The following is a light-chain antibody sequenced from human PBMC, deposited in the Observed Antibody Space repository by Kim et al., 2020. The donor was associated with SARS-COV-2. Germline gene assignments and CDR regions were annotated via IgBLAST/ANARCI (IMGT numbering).Light chain of an antibody. CDR3: QVWDTSSDHVV. J-gene: IGLJ2*01. CDR2: NDS. Sequence: APGTAGSYNWGGKKSRRKNGDWYQPRPGQAPVLVIYNDSDRPAGIPERFSGSNSGNTATLTITRVEAGDEADYYCQVWDTSSDHVVFGGGTQLTVL. V-gene: IGLV3-21*04. CDR1: KSRRKN.